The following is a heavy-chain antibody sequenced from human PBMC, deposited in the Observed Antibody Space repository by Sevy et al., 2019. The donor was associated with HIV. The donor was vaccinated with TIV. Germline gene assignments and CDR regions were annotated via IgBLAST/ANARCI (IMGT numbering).Heavy chain of an antibody. CDR2: IIPIFGTA. CDR1: GGTFSSYA. CDR3: ARNLKSRDGYNSGLDY. Sequence: ASLKVSCKASGGTFSSYAISWVRQAPGQGLEWMGGIIPIFGTANYAQKFQGRVTITADESTSTAYMELSGLRSEDTAVYYCARNLKSRDGYNSGLDYWGQGTLVTVSS. J-gene: IGHJ4*02. D-gene: IGHD5-12*01. V-gene: IGHV1-69*01.